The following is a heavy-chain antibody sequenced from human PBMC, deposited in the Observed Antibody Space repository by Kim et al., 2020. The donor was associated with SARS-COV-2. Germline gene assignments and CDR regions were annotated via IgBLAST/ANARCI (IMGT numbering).Heavy chain of an antibody. CDR3: ARDLSYGSTYYYYFDS. J-gene: IGHJ4*01. CDR2: ISASSGAI. Sequence: GSLRLSCAASGFTFSRNAMNWVRQAPGKGLEWVSYISASSGAIYYADSVKGRFTVSRDNAKHSVYLQMNSLRDEDTAVYYCARDLSYGSTYYYYFDSWG. V-gene: IGHV3-48*02. D-gene: IGHD3-22*01. CDR1: GFTFSRNA.